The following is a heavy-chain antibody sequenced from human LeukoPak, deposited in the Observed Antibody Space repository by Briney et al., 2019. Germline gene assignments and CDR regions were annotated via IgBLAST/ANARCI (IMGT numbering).Heavy chain of an antibody. CDR3: ARGRQAYGSGSYRCDY. J-gene: IGHJ4*02. CDR1: GGSISSNNW. CDR2: IYHSGSP. D-gene: IGHD3-10*01. V-gene: IGHV4-4*02. Sequence: PSGTLSLTCAVSGGSISSNNWWGWVRQPPGKGLEWIGEIYHSGSPNYNPSLKSRVTISVDKSRNHFSLNLSSVTAADTAVYYCARGRQAYGSGSYRCDYWGQGTLVTVSS.